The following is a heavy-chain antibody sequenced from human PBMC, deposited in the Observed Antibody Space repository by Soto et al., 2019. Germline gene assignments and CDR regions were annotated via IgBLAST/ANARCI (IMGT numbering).Heavy chain of an antibody. Sequence: PSETLSLTCIVSGGSISNYYWSWIRQPPGKGLEWIGYIYYSGSTNYNPSLKSRVTISLDTPRNQFSLNLTSVTAADTAVYFCARGVGGRGSYYYYGVDVWGQGTTVTVSS. J-gene: IGHJ6*02. V-gene: IGHV4-59*01. CDR1: GGSISNYY. CDR2: IYYSGST. CDR3: ARGVGGRGSYYYYGVDV. D-gene: IGHD3-10*01.